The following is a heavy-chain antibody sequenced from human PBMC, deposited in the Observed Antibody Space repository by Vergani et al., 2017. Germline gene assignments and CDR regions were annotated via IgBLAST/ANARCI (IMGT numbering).Heavy chain of an antibody. Sequence: EVQLVESGGGLVKPGGSLRLSCAASGFTFSSYSMNWVRQAPGKGLEWVSSISSSSSYIYYADSVKGRFTISRDNAKNSLYLQMNSLRAEDTALYHCARGFPPGVYYGSGSYYDYWGQGTLVTVSS. D-gene: IGHD3-10*01. J-gene: IGHJ4*02. CDR1: GFTFSSYS. CDR2: ISSSSSYI. CDR3: ARGFPPGVYYGSGSYYDY. V-gene: IGHV3-21*04.